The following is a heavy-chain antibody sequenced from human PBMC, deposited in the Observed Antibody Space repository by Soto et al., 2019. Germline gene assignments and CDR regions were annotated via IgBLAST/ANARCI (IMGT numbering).Heavy chain of an antibody. D-gene: IGHD2-15*01. CDR1: GFTFSSYW. V-gene: IGHV3-7*01. Sequence: EVQLVESGGGLVQPGGSLRLSCAASGFTFSSYWMSWVRQAPGKGLEWVANIKQDGSEKYYVDSVKGRFTISRDNAKNSLYLQMNSLRAEDTAVYYCARSYCSGGSCYAEYFQHWGQGTLVTVSS. J-gene: IGHJ1*01. CDR3: ARSYCSGGSCYAEYFQH. CDR2: IKQDGSEK.